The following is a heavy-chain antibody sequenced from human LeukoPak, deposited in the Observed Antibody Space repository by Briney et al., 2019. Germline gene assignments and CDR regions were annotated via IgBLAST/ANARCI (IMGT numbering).Heavy chain of an antibody. Sequence: GGSLTLSCAASGFTFSSYAMSWVRQAPGKGLEWVSGISGSGGSTNYADSVKGRFSISRDNSENTLYLQMNSLRAEDTAVYYCAHARGTSWYHEFDYWGQGTLVTVSS. CDR1: GFTFSSYA. CDR3: AHARGTSWYHEFDY. V-gene: IGHV3-23*01. D-gene: IGHD6-13*01. CDR2: ISGSGGST. J-gene: IGHJ4*02.